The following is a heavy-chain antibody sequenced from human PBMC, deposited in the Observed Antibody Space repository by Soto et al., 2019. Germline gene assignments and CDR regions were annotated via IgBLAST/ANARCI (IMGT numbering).Heavy chain of an antibody. V-gene: IGHV1-18*01. CDR2: ISAYHGNT. CDR1: GYSFTSYG. D-gene: IGHD6-13*01. CDR3: AKEVAAAAGGHD. Sequence: QVQLVQSGAEVKKPGASVKVSCRASGYSFTSYGISWVRQAPGQGLEWMGWISAYHGNTNYAQKLQGRVNMTTDTPKSTASTELRNLRSHDTAVFYGAKEVAAAAGGHDGGQGTLVTV. J-gene: IGHJ4*02.